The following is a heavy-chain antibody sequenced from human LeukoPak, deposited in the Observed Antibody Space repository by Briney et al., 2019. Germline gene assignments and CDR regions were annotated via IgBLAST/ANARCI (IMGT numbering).Heavy chain of an antibody. V-gene: IGHV4-38-2*02. Sequence: SETLSLTCTVSGYSISSGYFWGWIRQPPGKGLEWIASIYYSGSTFCNPSLKSRVTMSVDTSKNQFSLKLSSVTAADMAVYYCARVVCSSCPPREDYWGQGTLVTVSS. J-gene: IGHJ4*02. D-gene: IGHD6-13*01. CDR3: ARVVCSSCPPREDY. CDR1: GYSISSGYF. CDR2: IYYSGST.